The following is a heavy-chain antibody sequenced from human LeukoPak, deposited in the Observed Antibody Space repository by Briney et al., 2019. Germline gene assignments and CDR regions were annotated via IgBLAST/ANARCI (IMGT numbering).Heavy chain of an antibody. V-gene: IGHV3-33*01. D-gene: IGHD5-24*01. Sequence: SGGSLRLSCAASGFTFSSYGMHWVRQAPGKGLEWVAVIWYDGSNKYYADSVKGRFTISRDNSKNTLYLQMNSLRAEDTAVYYCARDFPKKRYFDYWGQGTLVTVSS. CDR2: IWYDGSNK. CDR3: ARDFPKKRYFDY. CDR1: GFTFSSYG. J-gene: IGHJ4*02.